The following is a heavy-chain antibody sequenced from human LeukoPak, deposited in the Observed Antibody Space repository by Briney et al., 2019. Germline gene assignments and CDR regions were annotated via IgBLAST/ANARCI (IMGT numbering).Heavy chain of an antibody. J-gene: IGHJ4*02. Sequence: SQTLSLTCAISGDSVSSNSAAWIWIRQSPSRGLECLGRTYYRSRWIYDDTISVKSRISINPDTSKNQVSLQLDSVTPEDTAVYYCVREGRNGTEYWGQGTLVTVSS. CDR3: VREGRNGTEY. V-gene: IGHV6-1*01. CDR2: TYYRSRWIY. CDR1: GDSVSSNSAA.